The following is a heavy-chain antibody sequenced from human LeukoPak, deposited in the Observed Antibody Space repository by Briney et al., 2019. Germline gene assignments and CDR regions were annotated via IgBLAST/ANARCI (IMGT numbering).Heavy chain of an antibody. CDR2: VYYIGSN. CDR1: GGSITSHY. Sequence: PSETLSLTCSLSGGSITSHYWSWIWQSPGKGLEWIGYVYYIGSNNYNPSLKSRVSLSLDTSKNQFFLSLHSVTAEDTAIYYCARSVTQGGFGELLPFDPWGQGTLVTVSS. CDR3: ARSVTQGGFGELLPFDP. J-gene: IGHJ5*02. D-gene: IGHD3-10*01. V-gene: IGHV4-59*11.